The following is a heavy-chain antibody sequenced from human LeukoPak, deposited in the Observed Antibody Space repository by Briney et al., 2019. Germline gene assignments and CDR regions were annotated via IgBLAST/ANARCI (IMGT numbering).Heavy chain of an antibody. Sequence: SETLSLTCAVSGYSISSGYYWGWIRQPPGKGLGWIGSIYHSGSTYYNPSLKSRVTISVDTSKNQFSLKLSSVTAADTAVYYCAREYDFWSGYQYNWFDPWGQGTLVTVSS. V-gene: IGHV4-38-2*02. CDR3: AREYDFWSGYQYNWFDP. CDR2: IYHSGST. CDR1: GYSISSGYY. J-gene: IGHJ5*02. D-gene: IGHD3-3*01.